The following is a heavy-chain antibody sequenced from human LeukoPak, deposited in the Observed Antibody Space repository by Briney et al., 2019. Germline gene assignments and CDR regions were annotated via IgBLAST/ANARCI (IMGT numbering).Heavy chain of an antibody. Sequence: KPSETLSLTCTVSGGSISSYYWSWIRQPPGKGLEWIGYIYYSGSTNYNPSLKSRVTISVDTSKNQFSLKLSSVTAADTAVYYCARGRGSGYYKYYFDYWGQGTLVTVSS. CDR1: GGSISSYY. J-gene: IGHJ4*02. CDR2: IYYSGST. V-gene: IGHV4-59*12. D-gene: IGHD3-22*01. CDR3: ARGRGSGYYKYYFDY.